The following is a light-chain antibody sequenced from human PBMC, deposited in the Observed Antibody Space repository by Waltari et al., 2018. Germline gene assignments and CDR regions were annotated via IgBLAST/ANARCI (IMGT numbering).Light chain of an antibody. J-gene: IGKJ3*01. CDR2: GAY. CDR1: QRISSTY. V-gene: IGKV3-20*01. CDR3: QQYGTSPFS. Sequence: EIVLTQSPGTLSLSPGERVTLSCRASQRISSTYLAWYHHKPGQAPRLLICGAYNRATGIPDRFSGSGSGTDFILTISRLEPEDFAVYYCQQYGTSPFSFGPGTKVDI.